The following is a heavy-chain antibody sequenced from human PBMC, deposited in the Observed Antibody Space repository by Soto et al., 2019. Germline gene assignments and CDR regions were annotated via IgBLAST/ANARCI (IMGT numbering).Heavy chain of an antibody. CDR1: GGTFSTYS. CDR3: TIGSWSGEVFDI. CDR2: ILPMLGIA. J-gene: IGHJ3*02. V-gene: IGHV1-69*02. Sequence: QVQLVQSGAEVKKPGSAVKVSCKDSGGTFSTYSMFWVRQAPGQGLEWMGRILPMLGIANYAQKFQGRVTITADKSTGTAYMELSSLRSEDTALYYCTIGSWSGEVFDIWGQGTMVTVSS. D-gene: IGHD2-21*01.